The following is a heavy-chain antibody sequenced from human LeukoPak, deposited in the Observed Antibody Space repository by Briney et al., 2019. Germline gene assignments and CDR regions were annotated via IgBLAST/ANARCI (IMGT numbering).Heavy chain of an antibody. CDR1: GFTFSSYA. CDR2: ISYDGSNK. V-gene: IGHV3-30-3*01. J-gene: IGHJ6*02. Sequence: GGSLRLSCAASGFTFSSYAMHWVRQAPGKGLEWVAVISYDGSNKCYADSVKGRFTISRDNSKNTLYLQMNSLRAEDTAVYYCARAGGGLRYFDWLLAPPYYYGMDVWGQGTTVTVSS. D-gene: IGHD3-9*01. CDR3: ARAGGGLRYFDWLLAPPYYYGMDV.